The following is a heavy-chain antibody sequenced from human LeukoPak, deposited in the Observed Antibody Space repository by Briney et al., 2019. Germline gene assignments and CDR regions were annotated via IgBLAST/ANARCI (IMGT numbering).Heavy chain of an antibody. D-gene: IGHD5-12*01. V-gene: IGHV4-34*01. CDR1: GGSFSGYY. J-gene: IGHJ4*02. CDR2: INHSGST. CDR3: ARSREWLRFFDY. Sequence: SETLSLTCAVYGGSFSGYYWSWIRQPPGKGLEWIGEINHSGSTNYNPSLKNRVTISVDTSKNQFSLKLSSVTAADTTVYYCARSREWLRFFDYWGQGTLVTVSS.